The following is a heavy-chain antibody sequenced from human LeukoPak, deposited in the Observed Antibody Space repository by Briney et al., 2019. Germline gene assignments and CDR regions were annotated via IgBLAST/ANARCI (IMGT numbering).Heavy chain of an antibody. CDR1: GYTFATYG. CDR3: AKVAGDRMDY. CDR2: ISSNTGKT. D-gene: IGHD6-13*01. V-gene: IGHV1-18*01. Sequence: ASVKVSCKASGYTFATYGFCWVRPAPGHGLEWMGWISSNTGKTDYAQKFQGRVTLTTDTSTSTAYMELRSLRPDDTALYYCAKVAGDRMDYWGQGTLLTVSS. J-gene: IGHJ4*02.